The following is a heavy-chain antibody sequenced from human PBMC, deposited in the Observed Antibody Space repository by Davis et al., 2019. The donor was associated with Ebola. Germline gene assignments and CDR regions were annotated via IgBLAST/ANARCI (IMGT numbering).Heavy chain of an antibody. V-gene: IGHV3-66*01. Sequence: GESLNISCAASGFAVSTNHMSRVRQAPGKGLEWVSVIYSGGSTYYADSVKGRFTISRDNSKNTLYLQMNSLRAEDTAVYYCARALDRIVVVVAATGYWGQGTLVTVSS. CDR3: ARALDRIVVVVAATGY. D-gene: IGHD2-15*01. J-gene: IGHJ4*02. CDR1: GFAVSTNH. CDR2: IYSGGST.